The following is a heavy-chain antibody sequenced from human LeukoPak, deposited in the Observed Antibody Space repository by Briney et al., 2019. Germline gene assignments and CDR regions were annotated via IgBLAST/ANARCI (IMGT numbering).Heavy chain of an antibody. V-gene: IGHV4-34*01. CDR2: INHSGST. CDR3: ASLTDYFFDY. J-gene: IGHJ4*02. Sequence: SETLSLTCAVYGGSLSGYYWSWIRQPPGKGLEWIGEINHSGSTNYNPSLKSRVTISVDTSKNQFSLKLSSVTAADTAVYYCASLTDYFFDYWGQGTLVTVSS. CDR1: GGSLSGYY.